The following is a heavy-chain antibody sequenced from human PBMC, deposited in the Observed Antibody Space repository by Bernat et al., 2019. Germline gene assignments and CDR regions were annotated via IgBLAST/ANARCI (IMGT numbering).Heavy chain of an antibody. D-gene: IGHD6-13*01. CDR1: GGTFSSYA. V-gene: IGHV1-69*06. CDR2: IIPIFGTA. CDR3: ARGRLGSSSWRSYYYGMDV. Sequence: QVQLVQSGAEVKKPGSSVKVSCKASGGTFSSYAISWVRQAPGQGLEWMGGIIPIFGTANYAQKFQGRVTITADKSTSTAYMELSSLRSEDTAVYYCARGRLGSSSWRSYYYGMDVRGQGTTVTVSS. J-gene: IGHJ6*02.